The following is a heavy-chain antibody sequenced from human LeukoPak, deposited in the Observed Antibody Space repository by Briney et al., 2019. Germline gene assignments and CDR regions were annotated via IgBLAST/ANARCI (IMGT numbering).Heavy chain of an antibody. D-gene: IGHD3-10*01. Sequence: SETLSLTCAVYGGSFSGYYWSWIRQPPGKGLEWIGEINHSGSTNYNPSLKSRVTISVDTSKNQFSLKLSSVTAADTAVYYCASYGSGPTNYYYYGMDVWGQGTTVTVSS. CDR1: GGSFSGYY. CDR2: INHSGST. CDR3: ASYGSGPTNYYYYGMDV. V-gene: IGHV4-34*01. J-gene: IGHJ6*02.